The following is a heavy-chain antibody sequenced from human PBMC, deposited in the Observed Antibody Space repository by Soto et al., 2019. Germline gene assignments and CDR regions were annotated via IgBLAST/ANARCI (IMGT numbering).Heavy chain of an antibody. CDR1: GFTFSSYG. J-gene: IGHJ4*02. D-gene: IGHD3-9*01. V-gene: IGHV3-33*01. Sequence: PGGSLRLSCAASGFTFSSYGMHWVRQAPGKGLEWVAVIWYDGSNKYYADSVKGRFTISRDNSKNTLYLQMNSLRAEDTAVYYCARGGEILRYFDWPPTDYWGQGTLVTVSS. CDR3: ARGGEILRYFDWPPTDY. CDR2: IWYDGSNK.